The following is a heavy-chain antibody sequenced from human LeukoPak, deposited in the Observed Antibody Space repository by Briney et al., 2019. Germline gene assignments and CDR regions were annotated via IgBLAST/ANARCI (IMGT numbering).Heavy chain of an antibody. CDR2: IYNSGNT. D-gene: IGHD3-22*01. CDR3: ARSYYDSSGRYFDY. CDR1: GGSISSYY. J-gene: IGHJ4*02. V-gene: IGHV4-59*01. Sequence: SETLSLTCTVSGGSISSYYWSWIRQPPGKRLEWIGYIYNSGNTNYNPSLKSRGTISVDTSKNQFSLKLSSVTPADTAVYYCARSYYDSSGRYFDYWGQGTLVTVSS.